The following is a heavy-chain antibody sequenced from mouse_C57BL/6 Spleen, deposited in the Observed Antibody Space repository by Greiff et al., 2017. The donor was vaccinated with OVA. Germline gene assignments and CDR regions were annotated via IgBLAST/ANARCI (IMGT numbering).Heavy chain of an antibody. CDR3: TRLNGYFDY. Sequence: VQLQESGAELVRPGASVTLSCKASGYTFTDYEMHWVKQTPVHGLEWIGAIDPEPGGTAYNQKFKGKAILTADKSSSTAYMELRSLTSEDSAVYYCTRLNGYFDYWGQGTTLTVSS. J-gene: IGHJ2*01. CDR2: IDPEPGGT. V-gene: IGHV1-15*01. CDR1: GYTFTDYE.